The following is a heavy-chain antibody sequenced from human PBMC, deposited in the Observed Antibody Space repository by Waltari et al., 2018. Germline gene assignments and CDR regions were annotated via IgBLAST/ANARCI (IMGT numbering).Heavy chain of an antibody. CDR2: INHSGST. D-gene: IGHD6-19*01. Sequence: QVQLQQWGAGLLKPSETLSLTCAVYGGSFSGYYWSWIRQPPGKGLEWIGEINHSGSTNHNPSLKSRVTISVDTSKNQFSLKLSSVTAADTAVYYCARFQAVAGTYYYYYYGMDVWGQGTTVTVSS. CDR3: ARFQAVAGTYYYYYYGMDV. J-gene: IGHJ6*02. CDR1: GGSFSGYY. V-gene: IGHV4-34*01.